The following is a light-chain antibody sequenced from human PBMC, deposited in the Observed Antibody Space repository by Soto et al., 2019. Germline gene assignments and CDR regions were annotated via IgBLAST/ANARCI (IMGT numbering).Light chain of an antibody. CDR1: ERISTW. CDR2: KAS. CDR3: QQYNNYWT. J-gene: IGKJ1*01. Sequence: DIQMTQSPSTLSASVGDRVTITCRASERISTWLAWYQQKPGKAPKLLIYKASNLQSGVPSRFSGSGSGTEFTLTISSLQPDDFATYNCQQYNNYWTFGQGTKVEIK. V-gene: IGKV1-5*03.